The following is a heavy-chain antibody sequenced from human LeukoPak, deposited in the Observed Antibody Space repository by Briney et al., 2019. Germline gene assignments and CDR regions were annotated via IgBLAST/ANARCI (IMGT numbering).Heavy chain of an antibody. CDR3: AGATVVTHYFDY. CDR1: GGSFSGYY. V-gene: IGHV4-34*01. CDR2: INHSGST. J-gene: IGHJ4*02. D-gene: IGHD4-17*01. Sequence: PSETLSLTCAVYGGSFSGYYWSWIRQPPGKGLEWIGEINHSGSTNYNPSLKSRVTISVDTSKNQFSPKLSSVTAADTAVYYCAGATVVTHYFDYWGQGTLVTVSS.